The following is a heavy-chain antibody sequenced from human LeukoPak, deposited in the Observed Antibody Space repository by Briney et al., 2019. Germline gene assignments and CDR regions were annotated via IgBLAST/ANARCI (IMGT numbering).Heavy chain of an antibody. V-gene: IGHV1-2*02. Sequence: ASVKVSCKASGYTFTGYYMHWVRQAPGQGLEWMAWINPNSGGTNYAQKFQGRVTMTRDTSISTAYMELSRLRSDDTAVYYCARVSRYCSSTSCYGRVQDNWFDPWGQGTLVTVPS. CDR2: INPNSGGT. J-gene: IGHJ5*02. CDR3: ARVSRYCSSTSCYGRVQDNWFDP. D-gene: IGHD2-2*01. CDR1: GYTFTGYY.